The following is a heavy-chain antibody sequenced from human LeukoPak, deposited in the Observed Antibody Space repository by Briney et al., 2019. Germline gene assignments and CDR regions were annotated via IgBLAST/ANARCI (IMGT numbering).Heavy chain of an antibody. D-gene: IGHD6-6*01. Sequence: KVSCKASGGTFSSYAISWVRQAPGQGLEWVGGIIPIFGTANYAQKFQGRVTITTDESTSTAYMELSSLRSEDTAVYYCATQSRGIAARLGYYYYYMDVWGKGTTVTVSS. CDR2: IIPIFGTA. CDR3: ATQSRGIAARLGYYYYYMDV. CDR1: GGTFSSYA. J-gene: IGHJ6*03. V-gene: IGHV1-69*05.